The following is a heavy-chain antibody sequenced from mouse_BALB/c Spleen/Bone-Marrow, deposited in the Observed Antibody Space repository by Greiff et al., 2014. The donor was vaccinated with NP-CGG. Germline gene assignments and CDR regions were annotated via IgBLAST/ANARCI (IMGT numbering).Heavy chain of an antibody. Sequence: EVQRVESGGGLVQPKGSLKLSCAASGFTFNTYGMHWVCQAPGKGLEWIARIRSKSNDYATYYADSVKDRFIISRDDSQSMLYLQMNNLKTEDTAMYYCVRDSDYGYYSMDYWGQGTSVTVSS. CDR3: VRDSDYGYYSMDY. CDR2: IRSKSNDYAT. D-gene: IGHD2-4*01. V-gene: IGHV10-3*03. CDR1: GFTFNTYG. J-gene: IGHJ4*01.